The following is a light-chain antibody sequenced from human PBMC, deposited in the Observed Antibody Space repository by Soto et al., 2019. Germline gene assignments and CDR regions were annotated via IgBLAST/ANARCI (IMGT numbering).Light chain of an antibody. V-gene: IGLV2-14*03. CDR3: SSYTRTSTLYV. J-gene: IGLJ1*01. CDR1: SSDIGGYNY. CDR2: DVS. Sequence: QSALTQPASVSGSPGQSITISCTGTSSDIGGYNYVSWYQQLPGKVPKLIIYDVSNRPSGVSDRFSGSKSGNAASLTISGLHAEDEADYYCSSYTRTSTLYVFGTGTKVTVL.